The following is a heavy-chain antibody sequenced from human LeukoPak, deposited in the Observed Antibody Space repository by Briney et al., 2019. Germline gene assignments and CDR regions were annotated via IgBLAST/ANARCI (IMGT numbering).Heavy chain of an antibody. Sequence: GGSLRLSCAVSGFTLSNYAMTWVRQAPGKGLEWVAVIWYDGSNKYYADSVKGRFTISRDNSKNTLYLQMNSLRAEDTAVYYCAREKIVVVPAATDYYYYYGMDVWGQGTTVTVSS. CDR3: AREKIVVVPAATDYYYYYGMDV. D-gene: IGHD2-2*01. J-gene: IGHJ6*02. CDR1: GFTLSNYA. CDR2: IWYDGSNK. V-gene: IGHV3-33*08.